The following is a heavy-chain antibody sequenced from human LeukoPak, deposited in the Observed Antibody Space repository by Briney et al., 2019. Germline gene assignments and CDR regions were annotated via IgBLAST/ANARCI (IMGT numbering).Heavy chain of an antibody. Sequence: PSETLSLTCTVSDGSISSYYWSWIRQPPGKGLEWIGYIYYSGSTNYKPSLKSRVTISVDTSKNQFSLKLSSVTAADTAVYYYARGGYYGSGNDFRFDPWGQGTLVTVSS. CDR3: ARGGYYGSGNDFRFDP. J-gene: IGHJ5*02. CDR1: DGSISSYY. CDR2: IYYSGST. D-gene: IGHD3-10*01. V-gene: IGHV4-59*01.